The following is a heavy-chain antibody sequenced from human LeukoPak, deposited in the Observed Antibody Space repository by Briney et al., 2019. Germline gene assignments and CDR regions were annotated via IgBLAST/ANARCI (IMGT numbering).Heavy chain of an antibody. CDR1: GGSISSYY. J-gene: IGHJ3*02. Sequence: SETLSLTCTVSGGSISSYYWSWIRQPAGKGLEWIGRIYTSGSTNYNPSLKSRVTMSVDTSKNQFSLKLSSVTAADTAVYYCAKEMGGVLWFGSPTRDAFDIWGQGTMVTVSS. CDR2: IYTSGST. CDR3: AKEMGGVLWFGSPTRDAFDI. D-gene: IGHD3-10*01. V-gene: IGHV4-4*07.